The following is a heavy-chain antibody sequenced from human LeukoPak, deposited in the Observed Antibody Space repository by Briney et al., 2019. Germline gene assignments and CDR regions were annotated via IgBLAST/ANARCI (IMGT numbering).Heavy chain of an antibody. CDR2: IYYSGST. Sequence: KPSETLSLTCTVSGDSISSYYWSWVRQPPGKGLEWIGYIYYSGSTNYNPSLKSRVTISVDTSKNQFSLKLSSVTAADTAVYYCARPRAEYSSSSGFDYWGQGALVTVSS. V-gene: IGHV4-59*01. D-gene: IGHD6-6*01. J-gene: IGHJ4*02. CDR3: ARPRAEYSSSSGFDY. CDR1: GDSISSYY.